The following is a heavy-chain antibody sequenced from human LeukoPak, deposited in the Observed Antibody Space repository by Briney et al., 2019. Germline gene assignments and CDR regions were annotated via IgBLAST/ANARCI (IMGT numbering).Heavy chain of an antibody. D-gene: IGHD3-22*01. CDR1: GFTFSSYA. Sequence: PGGSLRLSCAASGFTFSSYAMHWVRQAPGKGLEWVAVISYDGSNKYYADSAKGRFTISRDNSKNTLYLQMNSLRAEDTAVYYCARDQKTHSSGYYYSYYFDYWGQGTLVTVSS. J-gene: IGHJ4*02. V-gene: IGHV3-30-3*01. CDR2: ISYDGSNK. CDR3: ARDQKTHSSGYYYSYYFDY.